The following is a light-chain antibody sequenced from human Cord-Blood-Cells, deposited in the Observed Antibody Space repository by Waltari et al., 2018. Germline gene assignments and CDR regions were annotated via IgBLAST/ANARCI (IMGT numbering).Light chain of an antibody. Sequence: AIRITQSPSSLSASTGDRVTITCRASQGISSYLAWYQQKPGKAPKLLIYAASSLQSGVPSRFSGSGSGTDFTLTISSLQSEDFATYYCQQYNSYPLTFGGGTKVEIK. J-gene: IGKJ4*01. CDR2: AAS. CDR3: QQYNSYPLT. CDR1: QGISSY. V-gene: IGKV1-8*01.